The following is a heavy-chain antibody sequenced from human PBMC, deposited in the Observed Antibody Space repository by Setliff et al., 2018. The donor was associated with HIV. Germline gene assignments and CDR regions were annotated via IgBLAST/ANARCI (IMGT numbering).Heavy chain of an antibody. J-gene: IGHJ6*03. CDR3: ARRGDSYGLDPIYYYYYYMDV. V-gene: IGHV1-18*01. CDR2: ITPFNGNT. D-gene: IGHD5-18*01. CDR1: GYTFTSYG. Sequence: ASVKVSCKASGYTFTSYGISWVRQAPGQGLEWMGWITPFNGNTNYAQKLQGRVTMTTDTSTSTAYMELRSLRSDDTAVYYCARRGDSYGLDPIYYYYYYMDVWGKGTTVTGSS.